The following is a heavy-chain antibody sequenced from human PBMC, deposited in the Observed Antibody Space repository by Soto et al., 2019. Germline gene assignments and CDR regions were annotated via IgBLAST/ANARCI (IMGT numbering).Heavy chain of an antibody. CDR2: INHSGST. V-gene: IGHV4-34*01. D-gene: IGHD3-22*01. Sequence: SETLSLTCAVYGGSFSGYYWSWIRQPPGKGLEWIGEINHSGSTNYNPSLKSRVTISVDTSKNQFSLKLSSVTAADTAVYYCARGQGYYDSSGYRNWGQGTLVTVPQ. J-gene: IGHJ4*02. CDR3: ARGQGYYDSSGYRN. CDR1: GGSFSGYY.